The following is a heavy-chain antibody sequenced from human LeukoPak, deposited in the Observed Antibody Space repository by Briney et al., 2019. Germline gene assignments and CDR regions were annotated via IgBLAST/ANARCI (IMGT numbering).Heavy chain of an antibody. J-gene: IGHJ4*02. V-gene: IGHV4-59*08. D-gene: IGHD2-15*01. CDR2: IYYSGTT. Sequence: SETLSLTCTVSGGPISGYYLTWIRQPPGKGLEWIGYIYYSGTTNYNPSLKSRVTISVDTSMNQFSLRLSSVTAADTAVYYCARQHPSGRGSGLDYWGQGTLVTVSS. CDR1: GGPISGYY. CDR3: ARQHPSGRGSGLDY.